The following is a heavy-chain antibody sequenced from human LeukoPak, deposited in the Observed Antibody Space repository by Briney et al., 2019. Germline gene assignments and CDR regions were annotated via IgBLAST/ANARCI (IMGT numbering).Heavy chain of an antibody. Sequence: PSETLSLTCTVSGGSISSYYWSWIRQPPGKGLEWIGYIYYSGSTNYNPSLKSRVTISVDTSKNQFSLKLSSVTAADTAVYYCARTPGIAVADYFDYWGQGTLVTVSS. J-gene: IGHJ4*02. CDR1: GGSISSYY. D-gene: IGHD6-19*01. CDR3: ARTPGIAVADYFDY. CDR2: IYYSGST. V-gene: IGHV4-59*12.